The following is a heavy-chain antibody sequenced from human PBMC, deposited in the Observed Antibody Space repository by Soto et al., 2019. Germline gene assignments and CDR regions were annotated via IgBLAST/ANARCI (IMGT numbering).Heavy chain of an antibody. V-gene: IGHV1-18*01. CDR2: ISAYNGNT. CDR3: AREGVVPAARYYYYMDV. CDR1: GSTFTSYG. J-gene: IGHJ6*03. Sequence: ASVTVSCQASGSTFTSYGISWVRQAPGQGLEWMGWISAYNGNTNYAQKLQGRVTMTTDTSTSTAYMELRSLRSDDTAVYYCAREGVVPAARYYYYMDVWGKGTTVTVSS. D-gene: IGHD2-2*01.